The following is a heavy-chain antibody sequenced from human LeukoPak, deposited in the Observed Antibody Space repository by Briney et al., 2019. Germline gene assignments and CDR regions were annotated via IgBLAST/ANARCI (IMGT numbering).Heavy chain of an antibody. CDR1: GGSFSGYY. V-gene: IGHV4-34*01. Sequence: SETLSLTCAVYGGSFSGYYWSWIRQPPGKGLEWIGEINHSGSTNYNPSLKSRVTISVDTSKNQFSLKLSSVTAADMAVYYCASLDSRRPDYWGQGTLVTVSS. D-gene: IGHD6-13*01. J-gene: IGHJ4*02. CDR2: INHSGST. CDR3: ASLDSRRPDY.